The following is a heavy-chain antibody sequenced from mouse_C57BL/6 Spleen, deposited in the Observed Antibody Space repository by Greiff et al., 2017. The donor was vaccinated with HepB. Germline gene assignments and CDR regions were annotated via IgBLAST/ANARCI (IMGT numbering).Heavy chain of an antibody. Sequence: EVKLQESGTVLARPGASVKMSCKTSGYTFTSYWMHWVKQRPGQGLEWIGAIYPGNSDTSYNQKFKGKAKLTAVTSASTAYMELSSLTNEDSAVYYCTRGYYGSSYDGLSYAMDYWGQGTSVTVSS. V-gene: IGHV1-5*01. J-gene: IGHJ4*01. D-gene: IGHD1-1*01. CDR3: TRGYYGSSYDGLSYAMDY. CDR2: IYPGNSDT. CDR1: GYTFTSYW.